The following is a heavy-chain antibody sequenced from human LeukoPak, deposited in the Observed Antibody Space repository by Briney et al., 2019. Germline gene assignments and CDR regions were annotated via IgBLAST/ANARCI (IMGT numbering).Heavy chain of an antibody. D-gene: IGHD3-22*01. CDR1: GFTFSSYA. J-gene: IGHJ4*02. V-gene: IGHV3-30*04. CDR2: ISYDGSNK. Sequence: GGSLRLSCAASGFTFSSYAMHWVRQAPGKGLEWVAVISYDGSNKYYADSVKGRFTISRDNSKNTLYLQMNSLRAEDTAVYYCALNYYDSSGYYYDYWGQGTLVTVSS. CDR3: ALNYYDSSGYYYDY.